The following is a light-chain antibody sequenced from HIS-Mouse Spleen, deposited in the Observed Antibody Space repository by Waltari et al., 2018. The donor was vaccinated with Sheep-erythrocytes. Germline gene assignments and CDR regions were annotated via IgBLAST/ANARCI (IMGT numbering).Light chain of an antibody. CDR2: DVS. V-gene: IGLV2-11*01. J-gene: IGLJ1*01. Sequence: QSALTQPRSVSGSPGQSVTISCTGTSSDVGGYNYVSWYQQHPGKAPKLMIYDVSKRPSGVTDSFSGSKSGNTAALTIPGLQAEDEADYYCCSYAGSYNHVFATGTKVTVL. CDR1: SSDVGGYNY. CDR3: CSYAGSYNHV.